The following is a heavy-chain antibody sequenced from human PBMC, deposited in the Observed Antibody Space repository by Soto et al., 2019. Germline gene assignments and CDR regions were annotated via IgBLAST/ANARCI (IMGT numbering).Heavy chain of an antibody. CDR3: ARGDYHDTSGPYSDGFEI. V-gene: IGHV3-48*04. Sequence: LRLSCAASGFTFSSYVMNWVRQAPGKGLEWVADISGSGGRAYYVDSVKGRFTVSRDNAKKSLYLQMNSLRLEDTAVYYCARGDYHDTSGPYSDGFEIWGPGTTVTVSS. J-gene: IGHJ3*02. CDR1: GFTFSSYV. CDR2: ISGSGGRA. D-gene: IGHD3-22*01.